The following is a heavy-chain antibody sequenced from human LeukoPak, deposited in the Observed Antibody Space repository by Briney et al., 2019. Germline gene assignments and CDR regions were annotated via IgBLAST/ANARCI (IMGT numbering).Heavy chain of an antibody. D-gene: IGHD6-13*01. J-gene: IGHJ5*02. CDR2: ISYDGSNK. V-gene: IGHV3-30*04. CDR3: ARESIAAAGTSWFDP. CDR1: GFTFSSYA. Sequence: SGGSLRLSCAASGFTFSSYAMHWVRQAPGKGLEWVAVISYDGSNKYYADSVKGRFTISRDNAKNSLYLQMNSLRAEDTAVYYCARESIAAAGTSWFDPWGQGTLVTVSS.